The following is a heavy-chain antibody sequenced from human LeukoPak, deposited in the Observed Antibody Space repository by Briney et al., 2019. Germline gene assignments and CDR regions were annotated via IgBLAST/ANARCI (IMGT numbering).Heavy chain of an antibody. Sequence: GGSLRLSCAASGFTFSNAWMSWVRQAPGKGLEWVGRIKSKTDGGTTDYAAPVKGRFTISGDDSKNTLYLQMNSLKTEDTAVYYCTTAWAYCSSTSCSDYWGQGTLVTVSS. V-gene: IGHV3-15*01. CDR3: TTAWAYCSSTSCSDY. J-gene: IGHJ4*02. CDR1: GFTFSNAW. D-gene: IGHD2-2*01. CDR2: IKSKTDGGTT.